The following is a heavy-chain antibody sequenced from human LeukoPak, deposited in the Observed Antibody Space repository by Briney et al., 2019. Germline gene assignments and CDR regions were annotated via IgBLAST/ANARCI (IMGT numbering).Heavy chain of an antibody. Sequence: GGSLRLSCAASGFIFSNFGIHWVRQAPGKGLEWVAFIRYDGSNKYYADSVKGRFTISRDNSKNMLYLQMSSLRTEDTAVYYCAKDHTATWHETDYWGQGTLVIVSP. CDR1: GFIFSNFG. D-gene: IGHD2-2*02. CDR3: AKDHTATWHETDY. V-gene: IGHV3-30*02. CDR2: IRYDGSNK. J-gene: IGHJ4*02.